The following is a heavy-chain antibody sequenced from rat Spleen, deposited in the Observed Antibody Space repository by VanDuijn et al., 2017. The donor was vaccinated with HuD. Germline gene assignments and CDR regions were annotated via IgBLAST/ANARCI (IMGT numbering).Heavy chain of an antibody. Sequence: QVQLKESGPGLVQPSQTLSLTCTVSGFSLTSYNVHWVRQPPGKGLEWMGRMRYNGDTSYNSALKSRKSISRDTSKNQVFLKMNSLQTEDTGTYYCTTEQTTEGIVFDYWGQGVMVTVSS. J-gene: IGHJ2*01. V-gene: IGHV2-63*01. CDR3: TTEQTTEGIVFDY. CDR1: GFSLTSYN. D-gene: IGHD1-11*01. CDR2: MRYNGDT.